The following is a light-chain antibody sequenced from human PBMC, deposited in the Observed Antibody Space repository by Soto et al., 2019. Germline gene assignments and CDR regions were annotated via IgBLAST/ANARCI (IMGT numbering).Light chain of an antibody. V-gene: IGKV1-39*01. J-gene: IGKJ1*01. CDR2: AAS. Sequence: DLQMTQSPSSLSASVGDRVTITCRASQSISSYLNWYQQKPGKAPKLLIYAASSLQSGVPSRFSGSGSGTDFILTISSLQHEDFATYYCQQSYGSLTWTFGQGTRVEIK. CDR3: QQSYGSLTWT. CDR1: QSISSY.